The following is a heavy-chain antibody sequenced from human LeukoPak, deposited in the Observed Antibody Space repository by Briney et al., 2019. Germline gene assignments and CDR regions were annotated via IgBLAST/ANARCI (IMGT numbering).Heavy chain of an antibody. D-gene: IGHD5-12*01. V-gene: IGHV3-9*01. J-gene: IGHJ5*02. CDR3: AKDLVATTRGWFDP. CDR2: ISWNSGSI. CDR1: GFTFDDYA. Sequence: GGSLRLSCAASGFTFDDYAMHWVRQAPGKGLEWVSGISWNSGSIGYADSVKGRFTISRDNAKNSLYLQMNSLRAEDTALYYCAKDLVATTRGWFDPWGQGTLVTVSS.